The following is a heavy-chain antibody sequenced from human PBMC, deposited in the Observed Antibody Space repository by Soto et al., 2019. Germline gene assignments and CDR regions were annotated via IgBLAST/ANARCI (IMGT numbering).Heavy chain of an antibody. CDR2: ISSASTYI. D-gene: IGHD1-26*01. Sequence: SLRLSCQASGFPFRSYTMNWVRQAPGKGLEWVSTISSASTYIHYAESLKGRFTISRDNAKNSLYLQMNNLRAEDTAVYYCARTYSGNYYNWFDPWGQGTLVTVSS. V-gene: IGHV3-21*01. CDR1: GFPFRSYT. J-gene: IGHJ5*02. CDR3: ARTYSGNYYNWFDP.